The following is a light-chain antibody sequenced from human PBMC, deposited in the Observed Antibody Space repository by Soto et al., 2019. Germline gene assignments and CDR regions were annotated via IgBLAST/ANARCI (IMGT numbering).Light chain of an antibody. CDR3: CSYTSSSTHVV. J-gene: IGLJ2*01. CDR1: SSDVGGYDY. CDR2: DVT. Sequence: QSVLTQPRSVSGSPGQSVTISCTGTSSDVGGYDYVSWYQQHPGEAPKLIIYDVTERPSGVPDRFSGSRSGNTASLTISGLQAEDEADYHCCSYTSSSTHVVFGGGTKLTVL. V-gene: IGLV2-11*01.